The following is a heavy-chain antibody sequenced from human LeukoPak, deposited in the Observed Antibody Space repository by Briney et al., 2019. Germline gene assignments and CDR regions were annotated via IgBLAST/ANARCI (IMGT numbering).Heavy chain of an antibody. Sequence: PSETLSLTCTVSGGSISSSSYYWGWIRQPPGKGLEWIGSIYYSGSTYYNPSLKSRVTISVDTSKNQFSLKLSSVTAADTAVYYCARAPVTTSNYSDYWGQGTLVTVSS. J-gene: IGHJ4*02. V-gene: IGHV4-39*07. CDR2: IYYSGST. CDR1: GGSISSSSYY. CDR3: ARAPVTTSNYSDY. D-gene: IGHD4-11*01.